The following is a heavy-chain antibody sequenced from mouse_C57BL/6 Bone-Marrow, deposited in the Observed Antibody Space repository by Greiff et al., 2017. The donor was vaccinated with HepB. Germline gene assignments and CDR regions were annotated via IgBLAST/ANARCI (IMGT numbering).Heavy chain of an antibody. CDR2: ISYDGSN. V-gene: IGHV3-6*01. D-gene: IGHD2-2*01. Sequence: EVKLVESGPGLVKPSQSLSLTCSVTGYSITSGYYWHWIRQFPGNKLEWMGYISYDGSNNYNPSLKNRISITRDTSKNQFFLKLNSVTTEDTATYYCARDVWLDYFDYWGQGTTLTVSS. CDR3: ARDVWLDYFDY. J-gene: IGHJ2*01. CDR1: GYSITSGYY.